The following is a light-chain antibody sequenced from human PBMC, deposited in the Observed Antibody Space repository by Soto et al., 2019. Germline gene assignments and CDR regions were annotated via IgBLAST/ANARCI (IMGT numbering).Light chain of an antibody. CDR3: TSYVGNDIWV. J-gene: IGLJ3*02. Sequence: QSVLTQPPSASGSPGQSVTISCTGTSSDVGAYKYVSWYQQYPGKAPELMIYEVTKRPSGVPDRFSGSKSGNTASLTVSGLQAEDEADYYCTSYVGNDIWVFGGGTKVTVL. CDR1: SSDVGAYKY. V-gene: IGLV2-8*01. CDR2: EVT.